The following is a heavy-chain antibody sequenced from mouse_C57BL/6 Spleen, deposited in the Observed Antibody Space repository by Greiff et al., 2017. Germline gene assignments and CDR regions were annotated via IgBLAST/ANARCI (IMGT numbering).Heavy chain of an antibody. Sequence: QVQLQQPGAELVKPGASVKLSCKASGYTFTSYWMHWVKQRPGQGLEWIGMIQPNSGSTNYNEKFKSKATLTVDKSSSTAYMQLSSLTAEDSAVYYCARRDYSNPHWYFDGWGTGTTVTVSS. CDR3: ARRDYSNPHWYFDG. CDR2: IQPNSGST. J-gene: IGHJ1*03. D-gene: IGHD2-5*01. V-gene: IGHV1-64*01. CDR1: GYTFTSYW.